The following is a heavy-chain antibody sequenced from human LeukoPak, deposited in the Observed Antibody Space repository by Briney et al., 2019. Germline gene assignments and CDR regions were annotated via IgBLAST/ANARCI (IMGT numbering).Heavy chain of an antibody. Sequence: TSETLSLTCGVYGGSFSGYYWSWIRQPPGKGLEWIGEMNHSGSTNYNPSLKSRVTISVDTSKNQFSLKLSSVTAADTAVYSCARGDCIGGRRSGFDPWGQGTLVIVSS. CDR3: ARGDCIGGRRSGFDP. V-gene: IGHV4-34*01. J-gene: IGHJ5*02. CDR2: MNHSGST. CDR1: GGSFSGYY. D-gene: IGHD2-15*01.